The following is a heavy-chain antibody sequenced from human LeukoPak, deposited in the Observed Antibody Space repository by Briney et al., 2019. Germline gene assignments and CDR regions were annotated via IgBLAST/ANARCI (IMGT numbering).Heavy chain of an antibody. V-gene: IGHV3-23*01. D-gene: IGHD3-10*01. CDR3: AKDRMVRGVNITSFDY. J-gene: IGHJ4*02. CDR1: GFTFSSYA. CDR2: ISGSGGST. Sequence: GGSLRLSCAASGFTFSSYAMSWVRQAPGKGLEWVSAISGSGGSTYYADSVKGRFTISRDNSKNTLYLQMNSLRAEDKAVYYCAKDRMVRGVNITSFDYRGQGTLVTVSS.